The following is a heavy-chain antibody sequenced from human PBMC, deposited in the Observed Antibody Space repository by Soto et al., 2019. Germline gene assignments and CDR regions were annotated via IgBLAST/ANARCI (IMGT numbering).Heavy chain of an antibody. V-gene: IGHV4-59*01. Sequence: QVQLQESGPGLVKPSETLSLTCTVSGDSISSYYWSWIRQPPGKGLEWIGYIHYTGNTNHNPSLKRRVTISVDTSKNQCSLKLSAVTAADTAVYYCARDRTSVNWYFDLWGRGTLVSVSS. CDR1: GDSISSYY. CDR2: IHYTGNT. J-gene: IGHJ2*01. CDR3: ARDRTSVNWYFDL. D-gene: IGHD2-2*01.